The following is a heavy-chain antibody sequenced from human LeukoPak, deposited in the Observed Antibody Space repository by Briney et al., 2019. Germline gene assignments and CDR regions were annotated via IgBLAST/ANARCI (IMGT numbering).Heavy chain of an antibody. J-gene: IGHJ4*02. Sequence: GGSLRLSCAASGFTFSSYAMSWVRQAPGKGLEWVSGISGSGGSTYYADSVKGRFTISRDNSKNTLYMQMNSLRAEDPAVHYCPKYSGRGPSCGGSVSSCDLWGEGTRVPVSS. D-gene: IGHD3-10*01. CDR1: GFTFSSYA. V-gene: IGHV3-23*01. CDR3: PKYSGRGPSCGGSVSSCDL. CDR2: ISGSGGST.